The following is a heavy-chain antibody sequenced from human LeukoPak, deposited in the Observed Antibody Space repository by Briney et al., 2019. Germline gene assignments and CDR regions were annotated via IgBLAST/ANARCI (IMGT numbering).Heavy chain of an antibody. J-gene: IGHJ4*02. CDR2: IWYDGSNK. D-gene: IGHD6-13*01. CDR1: GFTFSSYG. V-gene: IGHV3-33*01. Sequence: GGSLGLSCAASGFTFSSYGMHWFRQAPGKGLEWVAVIWYDGSNKYYVDSVKGRFTISRDNSKNTLYLQMNSLRAEDTAVYYCASGAKYSSSWTLVYWGQGTLVTVSS. CDR3: ASGAKYSSSWTLVY.